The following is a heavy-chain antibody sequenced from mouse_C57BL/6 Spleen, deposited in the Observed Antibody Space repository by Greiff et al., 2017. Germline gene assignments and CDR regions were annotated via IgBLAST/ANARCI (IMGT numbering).Heavy chain of an antibody. Sequence: VQLQQPGAELVKPGASVKLSCKASGYTFTSYWMHWVKQRPGQGLEWIGMIHPNSGSTNYNEKFKSKATLTVDKSSSTAYMQLSSLTSEDSAVYYCARKVYYDLTLDYWGQGTTLTVSS. D-gene: IGHD2-4*01. J-gene: IGHJ2*01. CDR3: ARKVYYDLTLDY. V-gene: IGHV1-64*01. CDR2: IHPNSGST. CDR1: GYTFTSYW.